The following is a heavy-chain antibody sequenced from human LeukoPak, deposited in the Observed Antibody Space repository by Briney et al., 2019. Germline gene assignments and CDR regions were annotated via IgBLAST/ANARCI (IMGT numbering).Heavy chain of an antibody. J-gene: IGHJ1*01. Sequence: ASVKVSCKVSGYTLTELSMHWVRQAPGRGLEWMGGFDPEDGETIYAQKFQGRATMTEDTSTDTAYMELSSLRSEDTAVYYCATDEQWLVAFQHWGQGTLVTVSS. V-gene: IGHV1-24*01. CDR3: ATDEQWLVAFQH. CDR2: FDPEDGET. CDR1: GYTLTELS. D-gene: IGHD6-19*01.